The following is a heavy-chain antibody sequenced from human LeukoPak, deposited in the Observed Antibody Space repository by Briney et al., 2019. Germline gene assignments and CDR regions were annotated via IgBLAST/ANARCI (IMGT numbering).Heavy chain of an antibody. CDR3: ARDAPSSSHFDY. CDR1: GGSVSTYY. V-gene: IGHV4-59*02. J-gene: IGHJ4*02. CDR2: IYYSGST. Sequence: PSETLSLTCTVSGGSVSTYYWSWIRQPPGKGLEWIGYIYYSGSTNYTPSLKSRVTMSVDTSKNQFSLKLRSVTAADTAIYYCARDAPSSSHFDYWGQGTLVTVSS. D-gene: IGHD6-19*01.